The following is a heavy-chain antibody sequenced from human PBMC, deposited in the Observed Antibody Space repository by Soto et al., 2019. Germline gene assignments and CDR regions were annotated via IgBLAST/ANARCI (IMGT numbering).Heavy chain of an antibody. V-gene: IGHV5-51*01. CDR2: IYPGDSDT. CDR1: GYSFTXYW. J-gene: IGHJ3*02. CDR3: AGSISSGWTSAFDI. D-gene: IGHD6-19*01. Sequence: GESLKISCNVSGYSFTXYWIGCVRQMPGKGLEWMGIIYPGDSDTRYSPSFQGQVTISADKSISTAYLQWSSLKASDTAMYYCAGSISSGWTSAFDIWGQGTMVTVSS.